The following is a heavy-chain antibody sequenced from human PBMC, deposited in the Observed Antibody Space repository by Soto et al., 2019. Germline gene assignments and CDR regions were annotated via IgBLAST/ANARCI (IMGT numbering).Heavy chain of an antibody. Sequence: ASVKVSCKASGYSITSYYMHWVRQAPRQGLEWMGIINPSGGSTSYAQKFQGRVTMTRDTSTSTVYMELSSLRSEDTAVYYCASQAPYYDILTGYYPRPDAFDIWGQGKMVTVSS. CDR2: INPSGGST. D-gene: IGHD3-9*01. V-gene: IGHV1-46*03. J-gene: IGHJ3*02. CDR3: ASQAPYYDILTGYYPRPDAFDI. CDR1: GYSITSYY.